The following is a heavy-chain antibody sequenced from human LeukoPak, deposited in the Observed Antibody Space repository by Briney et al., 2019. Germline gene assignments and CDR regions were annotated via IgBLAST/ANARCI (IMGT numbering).Heavy chain of an antibody. J-gene: IGHJ5*02. Sequence: SETLSLTCTVSGDSISSGSYYWSWIRQPAGKGLEWLGRVHTSGSTNYNPSLKSRLTISADTSKNQFSLNLSSVTAADTAVYYYARKEQQLNAFDPWDQGTLVTVSS. CDR1: GDSISSGSYY. D-gene: IGHD6-13*01. V-gene: IGHV4-61*02. CDR3: ARKEQQLNAFDP. CDR2: VHTSGST.